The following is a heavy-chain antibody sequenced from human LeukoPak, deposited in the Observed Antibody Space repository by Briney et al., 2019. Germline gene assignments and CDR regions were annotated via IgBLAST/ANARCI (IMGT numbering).Heavy chain of an antibody. CDR2: ISSRSATI. CDR1: GFTFSSYS. Sequence: PGGSLRLSCAASGFTFSSYSMNWVRQAPGKGLEWVSYISSRSATIYYADSVKGRFTISRDNAKNSLYLQMNSLRAEDAGVYYCARDKIVGATALDYWGQGTLVTVSS. D-gene: IGHD1-26*01. CDR3: ARDKIVGATALDY. V-gene: IGHV3-48*01. J-gene: IGHJ4*02.